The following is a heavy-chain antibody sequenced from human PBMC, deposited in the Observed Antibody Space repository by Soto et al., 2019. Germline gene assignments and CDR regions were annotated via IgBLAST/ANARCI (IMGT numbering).Heavy chain of an antibody. CDR3: ARATMVRGAEFDY. Sequence: EVQLVESGGGLVQPGGSLRLSCAASGFTCSSYSMNWVRQAPGKGLEWVSYISSSSSTIYYADSVKGRFTISRDNAKNSLYLQMNSLRAEDTAVYYCARATMVRGAEFDYWGQGTLVTVSS. V-gene: IGHV3-48*01. J-gene: IGHJ4*02. D-gene: IGHD3-10*01. CDR1: GFTCSSYS. CDR2: ISSSSSTI.